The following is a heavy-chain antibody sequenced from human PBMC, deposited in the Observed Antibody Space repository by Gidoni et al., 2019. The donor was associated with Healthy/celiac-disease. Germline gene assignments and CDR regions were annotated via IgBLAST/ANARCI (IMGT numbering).Heavy chain of an antibody. CDR2: INHSGST. CDR3: ARSRGGPRNY. V-gene: IGHV4-34*01. Sequence: QVQLQQWGAGLLKTSETLSLTCAVYGGSFSGYYWSWIRQPPGKGLEWIGEINHSGSTNYNPSLKSRVTISVDTSKNQFSLKLSSVTAADTAVYYCARSRGGPRNYWGQGTLVTVSS. J-gene: IGHJ4*02. CDR1: GGSFSGYY. D-gene: IGHD3-3*01.